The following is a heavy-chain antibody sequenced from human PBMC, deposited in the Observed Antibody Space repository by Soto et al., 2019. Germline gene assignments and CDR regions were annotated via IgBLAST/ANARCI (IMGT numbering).Heavy chain of an antibody. D-gene: IGHD3-22*01. CDR1: GYTFTGYY. J-gene: IGHJ6*02. CDR3: ARDDYYDSSGRPGMDV. V-gene: IGHV1-2*02. CDR2: INPNSGGT. Sequence: ASVKVSCKASGYTFTGYYMHWVRQAPGQGLEWMGWINPNSGGTNYAQKFQGRVTMTRDTSINTAYMELSRLRSDDTAVYYCARDDYYDSSGRPGMDVWGQGTTVTVSS.